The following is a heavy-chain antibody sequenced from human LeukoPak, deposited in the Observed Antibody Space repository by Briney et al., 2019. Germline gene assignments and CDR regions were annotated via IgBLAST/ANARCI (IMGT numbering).Heavy chain of an antibody. J-gene: IGHJ4*02. D-gene: IGHD3-22*01. CDR1: GLTFSSYG. CDR3: AKDYYDSSEYY. V-gene: IGHV3-33*06. CDR2: IWYDGSNK. Sequence: GGSLRLSCAASGLTFSSYGMHWVRQAPGKGLEWVAVIWYDGSNKYYADSVKGRFTISRDNSKNTLYLQMNSLRAEDTAVYYCAKDYYDSSEYYWGQGTLVTVSS.